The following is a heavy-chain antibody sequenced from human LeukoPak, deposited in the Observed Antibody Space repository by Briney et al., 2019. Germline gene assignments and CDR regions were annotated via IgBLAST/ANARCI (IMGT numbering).Heavy chain of an antibody. CDR1: GGSFSGYY. V-gene: IGHV4-34*01. J-gene: IGHJ4*02. D-gene: IGHD6-13*01. CDR3: ASGALAAAVY. Sequence: SETLSLTCAVYGGSFSGYYWSWIRQSPGKGLEWIGEINHSGSTNYNPSLKSRVTISVDTSKNQFSLKLSSVTAADTAVYYCASGALAAAVYWGQGTLVTVSS. CDR2: INHSGST.